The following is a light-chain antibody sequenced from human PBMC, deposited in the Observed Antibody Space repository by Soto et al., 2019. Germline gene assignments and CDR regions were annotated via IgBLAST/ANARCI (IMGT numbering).Light chain of an antibody. CDR2: DAS. CDR1: QSISTW. V-gene: IGKV1-5*01. J-gene: IGKJ1*01. Sequence: IPMTHSPSTLSASSGHRLTITCRARQSISTWLAWYQQEPGKAPKLLIYDASSLESGVPSRFSGSGSGTEFTLTISSLQPDDFAIYYCQQYNSYSWTFGQGTKVDI. CDR3: QQYNSYSWT.